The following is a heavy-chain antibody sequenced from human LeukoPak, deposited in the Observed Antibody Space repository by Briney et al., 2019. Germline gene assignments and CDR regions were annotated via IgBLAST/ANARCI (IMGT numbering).Heavy chain of an antibody. J-gene: IGHJ4*02. CDR3: AANTYYYDSSGYYHTGTLDY. CDR1: GFTVSSNY. CDR2: IYSGGST. Sequence: GGSLRLSCAASGFTVSSNYMSWVRQAPGKGLEWVSVIYSGGSTYYADSVKGRFTISRDNSKNTLYLQMNSLRAEDTAVYYCAANTYYYDSSGYYHTGTLDYWGQGTLVTVSS. V-gene: IGHV3-66*01. D-gene: IGHD3-22*01.